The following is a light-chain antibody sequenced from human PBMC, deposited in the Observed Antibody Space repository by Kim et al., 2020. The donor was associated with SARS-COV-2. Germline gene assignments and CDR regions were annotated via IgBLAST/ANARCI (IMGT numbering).Light chain of an antibody. Sequence: SYELTQPSSVSVSPGQTARITCSGEVLAKEYARWFQQKPGQAPVVVIYKDSERPSGIPERFSGSSSGTTVTLTISGAQDEDEADYYCSSAADNNWVFGRGTQLTVL. CDR1: VLAKEY. V-gene: IGLV3-27*01. CDR3: SSAADNNWV. CDR2: KDS. J-gene: IGLJ3*02.